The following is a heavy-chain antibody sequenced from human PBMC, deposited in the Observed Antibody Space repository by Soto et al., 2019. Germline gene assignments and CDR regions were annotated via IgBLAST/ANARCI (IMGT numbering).Heavy chain of an antibody. CDR1: GFTFRNDA. V-gene: IGHV3-23*01. J-gene: IGHJ1*01. D-gene: IGHD6-19*01. Sequence: GGYLILSCSASGFTFRNDAMSLVLQAPGKGLEWVSAISGSGGSTYYADSVKCRFTISRDNSKNTLYLQMNSLRAEDTAVYYCAKAPRSGCSDGYFQHCGQGTLVTVSS. CDR2: ISGSGGST. CDR3: AKAPRSGCSDGYFQH.